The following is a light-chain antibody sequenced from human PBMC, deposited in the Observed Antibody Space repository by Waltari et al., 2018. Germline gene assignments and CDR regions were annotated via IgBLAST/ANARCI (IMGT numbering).Light chain of an antibody. CDR3: QQYFRAPYT. V-gene: IGKV4-1*01. CDR1: QSVLYSSRDKNY. CDR2: WAS. J-gene: IGKJ2*01. Sequence: DIVLTQSPDSLAGSLGERANINCKSSQSVLYSSRDKNYLTWYQQKPGQPPKLLISWASARESGVPDRFSGSGSGTDFTLTISSLQAEDVAVYYCQQYFRAPYTFGQGTKLEIK.